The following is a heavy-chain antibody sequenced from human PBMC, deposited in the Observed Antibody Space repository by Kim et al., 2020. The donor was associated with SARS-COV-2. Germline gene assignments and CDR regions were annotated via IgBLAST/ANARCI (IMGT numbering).Heavy chain of an antibody. CDR2: ISAYNGNT. J-gene: IGHJ6*02. CDR3: AREIELRYFDWLFHTYYYYDGMDV. V-gene: IGHV1-18*01. CDR1: GYTFTSYV. D-gene: IGHD3-9*01. Sequence: ASVKVSCKASGYTFTSYVISWVRQAPGQGLEWMGWISAYNGNTNYAQQLHGRVTMTTDTSTSTAHMELRSLRSDDTAVYYCAREIELRYFDWLFHTYYYYDGMDVWGQGTTVTVSS.